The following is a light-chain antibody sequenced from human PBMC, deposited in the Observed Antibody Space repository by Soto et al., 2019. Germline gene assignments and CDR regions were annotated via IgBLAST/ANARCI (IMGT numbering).Light chain of an antibody. CDR3: AAWDDSLNGPV. Sequence: QSVLTQPPSASGTPGLRVTISCSGTSSNIGSNTVNWYQHLPGTAPKLLIYSNNQRPSWVPDRFSGSKFGTSVSLAISGLQSEDEADYYCAAWDDSLNGPVFGGGTKLTVL. J-gene: IGLJ2*01. CDR1: SSNIGSNT. V-gene: IGLV1-44*01. CDR2: SNN.